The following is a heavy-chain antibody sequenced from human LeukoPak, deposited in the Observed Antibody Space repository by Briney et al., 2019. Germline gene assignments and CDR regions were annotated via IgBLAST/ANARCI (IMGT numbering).Heavy chain of an antibody. J-gene: IGHJ4*02. CDR3: ARDPLLIGRTR. D-gene: IGHD1-1*01. CDR2: ISSSGSNI. CDR1: VFAFSDYY. V-gene: IGHV3-11*04. Sequence: GGSLRLSCAPSVFAFSDYYKSWIRQARGKGREWVSYISSSGSNIYYADSVKGRFTISRDNAKNSLYLQMNSLRAEDTAVYYCARDPLLIGRTRWGQGTLVTVSS.